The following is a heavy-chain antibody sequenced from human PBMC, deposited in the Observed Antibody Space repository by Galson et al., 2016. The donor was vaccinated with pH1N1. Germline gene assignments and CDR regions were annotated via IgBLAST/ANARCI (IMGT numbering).Heavy chain of an antibody. CDR3: ARDSANSGDYVREFDC. CDR2: IYYSGNT. CDR1: GDFISSGDYF. V-gene: IGHV4-30-4*08. J-gene: IGHJ4*02. D-gene: IGHD1-26*01. Sequence: TLSLTCAVSGDFISSGDYFWSWIRQPPGKGLEWIGYIYYSGNTFYNPSLKSRVTISLDTSKTQFSLKLSSVTATDTAVYYCARDSANSGDYVREFDCWGQGTLVTVSS.